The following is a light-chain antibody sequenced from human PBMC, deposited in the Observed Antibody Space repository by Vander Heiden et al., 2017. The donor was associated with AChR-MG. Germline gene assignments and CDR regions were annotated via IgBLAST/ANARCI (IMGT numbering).Light chain of an antibody. J-gene: IGLJ2*01. Sequence: SSVLTQPPSVSVAPGQTARITCGGNNIGSKSVHWYQQKPGQAPVLVVYDDSDRPSGIPARFSGSNSGNTATLTISRVEAGDEADYYCQVWDSSSDVVFGGGTKLTVL. V-gene: IGLV3-21*02. CDR2: DDS. CDR3: QVWDSSSDVV. CDR1: NIGSKS.